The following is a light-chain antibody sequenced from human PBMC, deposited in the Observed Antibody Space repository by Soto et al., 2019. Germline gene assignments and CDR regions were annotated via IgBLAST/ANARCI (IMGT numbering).Light chain of an antibody. CDR1: QSVNGN. J-gene: IGKJ1*01. CDR3: QQYNDWPQT. CDR2: DAS. Sequence: ETVMTQSPATLSVSPGERATLSCRASQSVNGNLAWYQQKPGQAPRLLIYDASTRATGIPARFSGSGSWTEFTLTISSLQSEDFAVYYCQQYNDWPQTFGQGTKVEI. V-gene: IGKV3-15*01.